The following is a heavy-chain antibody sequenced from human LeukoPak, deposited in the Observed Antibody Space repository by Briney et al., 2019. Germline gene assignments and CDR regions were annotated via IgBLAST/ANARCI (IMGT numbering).Heavy chain of an antibody. Sequence: GGSLRLSCAASGFTFSSYAMHWVRQAPGKGLEWVAVISYDGSNKYYADSVKGRFTISRDNSKNTLYLQMNSLRAEDTAVYYCARDKGLYYDSSGYSIFDYWGQGTLVTASS. J-gene: IGHJ4*02. CDR3: ARDKGLYYDSSGYSIFDY. CDR1: GFTFSSYA. V-gene: IGHV3-30*01. CDR2: ISYDGSNK. D-gene: IGHD3-22*01.